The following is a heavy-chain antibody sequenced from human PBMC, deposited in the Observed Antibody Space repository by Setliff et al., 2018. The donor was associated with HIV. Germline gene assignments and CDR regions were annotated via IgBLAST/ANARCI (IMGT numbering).Heavy chain of an antibody. CDR1: GDSISTYC. J-gene: IGHJ4*02. CDR2: IYTSGST. D-gene: IGHD3-22*01. V-gene: IGHV4-4*09. CDR3: ARGWVYDSSGRFDY. Sequence: SETLSLTCTVSGDSISTYCWIWIRQPPGKGLEWIGNIYTSGSTNYNPSLKSRVTMSVDTSKNQFSLKLSSVTAADTAVYYCARGWVYDSSGRFDYWGQGTLVTVSS.